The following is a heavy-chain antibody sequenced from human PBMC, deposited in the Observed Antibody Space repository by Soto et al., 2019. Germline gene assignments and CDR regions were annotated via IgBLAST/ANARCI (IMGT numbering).Heavy chain of an antibody. CDR2: IYYSGST. D-gene: IGHD3-22*01. Sequence: PSETLSLTCTGSVASISSGGYYWSWIRQHPGEGLEWIGYIYYSGSTSYNKSLKSRGTISVDTSKNQFSLKLSSVTAADTAVYYCARESKYDTSGYPPWFAPWGQGTLVTVS. CDR3: ARESKYDTSGYPPWFAP. J-gene: IGHJ5*02. CDR1: VASISSGGYY. V-gene: IGHV4-31*03.